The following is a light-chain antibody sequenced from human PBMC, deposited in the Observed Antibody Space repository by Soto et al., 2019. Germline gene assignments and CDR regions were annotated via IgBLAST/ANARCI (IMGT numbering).Light chain of an antibody. Sequence: QSALTQPASVSGSPGQSITISCTGTSGDVGSYNLVSWYQHHPGKAPKLMIYEGSKRPSGVSNRFSGSKSGSTASLTISGLQAEDEADDYCCSYALSSTYVFGTGTKLTVL. J-gene: IGLJ1*01. V-gene: IGLV2-23*01. CDR3: CSYALSSTYV. CDR1: SGDVGSYNL. CDR2: EGS.